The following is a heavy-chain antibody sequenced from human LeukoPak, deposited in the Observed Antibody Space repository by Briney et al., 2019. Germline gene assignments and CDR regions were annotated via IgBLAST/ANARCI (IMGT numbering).Heavy chain of an antibody. J-gene: IGHJ4*02. CDR1: GFTFSSYA. V-gene: IGHV3-30-3*01. CDR3: ARGPGEVLDY. Sequence: PGGSLRLSCAASGFTFSSYAMHWVRQAPGKGLEWVAVISYDGSNKYYADSVKGRFTISRDNSKNTLYLQMNSLRAEDTAVYYCARGPGEVLDYWGQGTLVTVSS. CDR2: ISYDGSNK. D-gene: IGHD7-27*01.